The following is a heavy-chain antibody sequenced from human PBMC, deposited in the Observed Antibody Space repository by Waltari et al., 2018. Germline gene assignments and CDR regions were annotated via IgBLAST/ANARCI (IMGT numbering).Heavy chain of an antibody. Sequence: QVQLVQSGAEVKKPGASVRVSCKASGYPFTNYGISWVRQAPGQGLEWVGWVSAYNGDTKYAQKLQDRVTMTTDTSTSTAYMEVRSLRSDDTAVYYCARDRNSWLKTDYWGQGTLVTVSS. CDR2: VSAYNGDT. V-gene: IGHV1-18*01. CDR3: ARDRNSWLKTDY. J-gene: IGHJ4*02. CDR1: GYPFTNYG. D-gene: IGHD3-9*01.